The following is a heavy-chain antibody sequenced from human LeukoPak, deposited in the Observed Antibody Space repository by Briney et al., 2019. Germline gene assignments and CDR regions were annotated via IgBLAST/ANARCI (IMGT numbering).Heavy chain of an antibody. CDR1: GGSISSGGYY. CDR2: IYYSGST. J-gene: IGHJ4*02. CDR3: ARVVRTGDYFDY. V-gene: IGHV4-31*03. Sequence: SETLSLACTVSGGSISSGGYYWSWIRQHPGKGLEWIGYIYYSGSTYYNPSLKSRVTISVDTSKNQFSLKLSSVTAADTAVYYCARVVRTGDYFDYWGQGTLVTVSS. D-gene: IGHD4-23*01.